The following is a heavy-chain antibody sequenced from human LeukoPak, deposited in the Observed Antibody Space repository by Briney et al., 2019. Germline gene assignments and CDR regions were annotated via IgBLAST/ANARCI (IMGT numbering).Heavy chain of an antibody. D-gene: IGHD5-12*01. CDR1: GGTFSSYA. Sequence: SVKVSCKASGGTFSSYAISWVRQAPGQGLEWMGRIIPIFGTANYAQKFQGRVTITTDESTSTAYMELSSLRSEDTAAYYCARLRGYSGYDLGDYFDYWGQGTLVTVSS. CDR3: ARLRGYSGYDLGDYFDY. CDR2: IIPIFGTA. V-gene: IGHV1-69*05. J-gene: IGHJ4*02.